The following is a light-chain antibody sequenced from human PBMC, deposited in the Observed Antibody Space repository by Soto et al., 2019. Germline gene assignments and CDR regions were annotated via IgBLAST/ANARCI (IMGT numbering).Light chain of an antibody. Sequence: DIQITQSPSSLSASVVDGVTITCRASQTISNYLNWYQQQPGKAPKLLIYAASSLQSGVPSGFSGSGSGTDFTLTISSLQPEDFATYYCQRCYSSPLTFGGGTKVDI. CDR3: QRCYSSPLT. J-gene: IGKJ4*01. V-gene: IGKV1-39*01. CDR1: QTISNY. CDR2: AAS.